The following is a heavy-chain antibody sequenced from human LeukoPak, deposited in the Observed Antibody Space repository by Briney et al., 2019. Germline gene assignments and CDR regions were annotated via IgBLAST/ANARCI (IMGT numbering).Heavy chain of an antibody. CDR1: GGSISSSSYY. D-gene: IGHD5-24*01. CDR2: IYYSGST. Sequence: PSETLSLTCTVSGGSISSSSYYWGWIRQPPGKGLEWIGSIYYSGSTYYNPSLKGRVTISVDTSKNQFSLKLSSVTAADTAVYYCARWLQLTHYFDYWGQGTLVTVSS. V-gene: IGHV4-39*01. CDR3: ARWLQLTHYFDY. J-gene: IGHJ4*02.